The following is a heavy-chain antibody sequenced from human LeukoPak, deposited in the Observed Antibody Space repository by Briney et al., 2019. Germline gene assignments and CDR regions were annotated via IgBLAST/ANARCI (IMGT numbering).Heavy chain of an antibody. V-gene: IGHV1-69*05. CDR2: IIPIFGTA. CDR1: GGTFSSYA. D-gene: IGHD5-12*01. CDR3: ARGDYSGYDYGFDY. J-gene: IGHJ4*02. Sequence: SVKVSCKASGGTFSSYAISWVRQAPGQGLEWMGGIIPIFGTANYAQKFQGRVTITTDEPTSTAYMELSSLRSEDTAVYYCARGDYSGYDYGFDYWGQGTLVTVSS.